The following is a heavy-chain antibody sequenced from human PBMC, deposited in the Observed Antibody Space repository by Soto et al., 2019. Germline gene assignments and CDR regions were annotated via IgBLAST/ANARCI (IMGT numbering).Heavy chain of an antibody. Sequence: GGSLRLSCAASGFTFSNSIINWVRQAPGQGLEWVSSISGSSDFLYYADSVKCRFTISTDPATNSLYLQMNSLRAEDKAVYYCATSTWYDFDFWGQGTMVTVSS. J-gene: IGHJ3*01. V-gene: IGHV3-21*01. CDR2: ISGSSDFL. D-gene: IGHD6-13*01. CDR1: GFTFSNSI. CDR3: ATSTWYDFDF.